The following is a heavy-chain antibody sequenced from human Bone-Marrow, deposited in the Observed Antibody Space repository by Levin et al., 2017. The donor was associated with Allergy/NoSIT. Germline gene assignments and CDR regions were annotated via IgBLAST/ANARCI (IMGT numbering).Heavy chain of an antibody. CDR3: ARTTTGALDY. V-gene: IGHV3-7*04. D-gene: IGHD4-17*01. CDR1: GFSFSNYW. Sequence: ESLKISCAVSGFSFSNYWMSWVRQAPGKGLEWVANIKQDGSESYYVDSVKGRFTISRDNAKNSLYLQMNSLRAEDTAIYYCARTTTGALDYWGQGTVVTVYS. CDR2: IKQDGSES. J-gene: IGHJ4*02.